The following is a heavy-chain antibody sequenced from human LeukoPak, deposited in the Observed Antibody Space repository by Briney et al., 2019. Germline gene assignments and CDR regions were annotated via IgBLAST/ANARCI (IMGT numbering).Heavy chain of an antibody. V-gene: IGHV3-48*01. D-gene: IGHD4-17*01. J-gene: IGHJ6*03. CDR2: ISSNSSTI. CDR1: VFTLSSYS. Sequence: GGSLRLSCAASVFTLSSYSMNWVRRAPGKGVEWVSYISSNSSTIYYADSVKGRFTISRDNAKNSLYLQMNSLRAEDTAVYYCARVLDYGDYTGGYYYYMDVWGKGTTVTVSS. CDR3: ARVLDYGDYTGGYYYYMDV.